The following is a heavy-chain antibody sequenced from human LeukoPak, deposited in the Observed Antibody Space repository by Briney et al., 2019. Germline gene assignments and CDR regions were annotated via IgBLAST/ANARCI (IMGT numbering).Heavy chain of an antibody. J-gene: IGHJ4*02. CDR3: AKMTAAAGTGSY. V-gene: IGHV3-43*02. CDR1: GFTFGDYA. D-gene: IGHD6-13*01. Sequence: GGSLRLSCAASGFTFGDYAMHWVRQAPGKGLEWVSLISGDGGSTYYADSVKGRLTISRDNSKNSLYLQMNSQRTEDTALYYCAKMTAAAGTGSYWGQGTLVTVSS. CDR2: ISGDGGST.